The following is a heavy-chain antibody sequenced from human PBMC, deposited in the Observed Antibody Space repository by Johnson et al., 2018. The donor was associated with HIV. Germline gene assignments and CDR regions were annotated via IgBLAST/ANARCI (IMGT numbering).Heavy chain of an antibody. CDR3: AIRDAGGRDAFDI. Sequence: QVQLVESGGGLVKPGGSLRLSCAASGSTFSNAWMNWVRQAPGKGLEWVAVISYDGSNKYYADSVKGRFTISRDNSKNTLYLQMNSLRAEDTAVYYCAIRDAGGRDAFDIWGQGTMVTVSS. V-gene: IGHV3-30*03. CDR1: GSTFSNAW. J-gene: IGHJ3*02. CDR2: ISYDGSNK. D-gene: IGHD1-26*01.